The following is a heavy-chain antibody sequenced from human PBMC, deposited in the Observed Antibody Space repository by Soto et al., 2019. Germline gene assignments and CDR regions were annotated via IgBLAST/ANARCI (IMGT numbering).Heavy chain of an antibody. V-gene: IGHV4-59*08. Sequence: SETLSLTCTVSGDPMTYSYLSWIRLLPGKGLEWVGYIYYSGSTSYNPSLRRRVIMSVDTSKRQFSLQLKSVTAADTAIYYCARTVLGPDILADQFVDYYYYMDVWGQGTTVTVSS. CDR1: GDPMTYSY. J-gene: IGHJ6*03. CDR2: IYYSGST. CDR3: ARTVLGPDILADQFVDYYYYMDV. D-gene: IGHD3-9*01.